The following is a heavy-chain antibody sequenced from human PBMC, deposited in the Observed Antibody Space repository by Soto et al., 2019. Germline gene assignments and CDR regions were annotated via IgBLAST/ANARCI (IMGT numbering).Heavy chain of an antibody. CDR2: ISAYNGNT. V-gene: IGHV1-18*01. CDR3: ASDARRSGSNVY. CDR1: GYTFTSYG. J-gene: IGHJ4*02. D-gene: IGHD1-26*01. Sequence: QVQLVQSGAEVKKPGASVKVSCKASGYTFTSYGISWVRQAPGQGLEWMGWISAYNGNTNYAQKLQGRVTMTTDTSTCTACMEPRSLRSDDTAVYYCASDARRSGSNVYWGQGTLVTVSS.